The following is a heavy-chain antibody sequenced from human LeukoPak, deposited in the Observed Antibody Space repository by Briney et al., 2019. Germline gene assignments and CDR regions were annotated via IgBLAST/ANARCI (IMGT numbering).Heavy chain of an antibody. CDR1: EFTFSSYW. D-gene: IGHD3-10*01. CDR2: ISSDGSST. Sequence: GGSLRLSCAASEFTFSSYWMHWVRQAPGKGLVWVSRISSDGSSTSYADSVKGRFTTSTDNAKNTLYLQMNSLRAEDTAVYYCARAYYYGSGSYYVELKYYFDYWGQGTLVTVSS. V-gene: IGHV3-74*01. CDR3: ARAYYYGSGSYYVELKYYFDY. J-gene: IGHJ4*02.